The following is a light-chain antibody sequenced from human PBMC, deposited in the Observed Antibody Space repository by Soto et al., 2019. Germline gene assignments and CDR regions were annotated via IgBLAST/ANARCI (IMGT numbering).Light chain of an antibody. Sequence: QSVLTQPASVSGSPGQSITISCTGTSSDVGAYNYVSWYQQHPGKAPKLMIWDVYNRPSGVSHRFAGSKSGNTASLTIFGLQAEDEADYFCSSYSISTAYLFGTGTKVTVL. CDR3: SSYSISTAYL. V-gene: IGLV2-14*01. J-gene: IGLJ1*01. CDR2: DVY. CDR1: SSDVGAYNY.